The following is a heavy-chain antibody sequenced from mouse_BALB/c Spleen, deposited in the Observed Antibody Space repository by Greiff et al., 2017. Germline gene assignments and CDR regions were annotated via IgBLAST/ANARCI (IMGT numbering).Heavy chain of an antibody. J-gene: IGHJ3*01. CDR2: IAPGSGST. CDR3: ARGGAYYYGSSQFAY. D-gene: IGHD1-1*01. V-gene: IGHV1S41*01. Sequence: DPVKPGASVKLSCKASGYTFTSYWINWIKQRPGQGLEWIGRIAPGSGSTYYNEMFKGKATLTVDTSSSTAYIQLSSLSSEDSAVYFCARGGAYYYGSSQFAYWGQGTLVTVSA. CDR1: GYTFTSYW.